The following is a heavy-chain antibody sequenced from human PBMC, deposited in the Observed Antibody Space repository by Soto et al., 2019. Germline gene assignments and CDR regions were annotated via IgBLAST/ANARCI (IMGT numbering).Heavy chain of an antibody. CDR1: GGSISNSHW. V-gene: IGHV4-4*02. J-gene: IGHJ4*02. CDR3: ATVMFN. CDR2: IYHTGST. Sequence: QVQLQESGPGLVKPSGTLSLTCAVSGGSISNSHWWTWVRQSPGKGLEWIGEIYHTGSTNYNPSLRSRVTPPVDKSKNQFALKLNALTAADAAVYYCATVMFNWGPGTLVTVSS. D-gene: IGHD3-10*02.